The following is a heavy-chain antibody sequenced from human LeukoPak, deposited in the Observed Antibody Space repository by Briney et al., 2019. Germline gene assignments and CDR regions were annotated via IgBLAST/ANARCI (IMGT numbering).Heavy chain of an antibody. CDR1: GYSFTTYW. Sequence: GESLKISCKASGYSFTTYWIGWVRQMPGKGLEWMGIINPGNSDTRYSPSFQGQVTISADKSISTAYLQWSSLKASDTAMYYCARRGSSGWFGMDVWGQGTTVTVSS. J-gene: IGHJ6*02. V-gene: IGHV5-51*01. D-gene: IGHD6-19*01. CDR3: ARRGSSGWFGMDV. CDR2: INPGNSDT.